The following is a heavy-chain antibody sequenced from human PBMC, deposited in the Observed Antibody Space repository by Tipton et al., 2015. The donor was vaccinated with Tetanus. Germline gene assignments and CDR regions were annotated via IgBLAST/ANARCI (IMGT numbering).Heavy chain of an antibody. CDR3: ARAGKVHTFDH. CDR2: IYHTGST. CDR1: GDSLSTGFYS. Sequence: TLSLTCAVSGDSLSTGFYSWSWIRRPPGKGLEWIGYIYHTGSTYYNPALQSRVIMSVDMSKNQFSLRLKSVTAADTAVYFCARAGKVHTFDHWGQGILVTVSS. V-gene: IGHV4-30-2*01. J-gene: IGHJ4*02.